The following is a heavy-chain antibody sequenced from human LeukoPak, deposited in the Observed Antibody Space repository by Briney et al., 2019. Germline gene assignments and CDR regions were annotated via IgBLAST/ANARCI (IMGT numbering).Heavy chain of an antibody. V-gene: IGHV4-38-2*02. J-gene: IGHJ3*02. CDR2: IYHSGST. CDR3: ARQTLWFGEFLDAFDI. CDR1: GYSISSGYY. Sequence: SETLSLTCTVSGYSISSGYYWGWIRQPPGKGLEWIGTIYHSGSTYYNPSLKSRVTISVDTSKNQFSLKLSSVTAADTAVYYCARQTLWFGEFLDAFDIWGQGTMVTVSS. D-gene: IGHD3-10*01.